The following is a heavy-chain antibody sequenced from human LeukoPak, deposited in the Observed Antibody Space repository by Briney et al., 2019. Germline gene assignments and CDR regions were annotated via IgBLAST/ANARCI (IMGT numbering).Heavy chain of an antibody. Sequence: SETLSLTCAVSGGSISSGGYSWSWIRQPPGKGLEWIGYIYHSGSTNYNPSLKSRVTMSVDKSKNQFSLKVSSVTAADTAVYYCAGRISDFSSDYWGQGTLVTVSS. CDR1: GGSISSGGYS. CDR2: IYHSGST. V-gene: IGHV4-30-2*01. CDR3: AGRISDFSSDY. D-gene: IGHD3-3*01. J-gene: IGHJ4*02.